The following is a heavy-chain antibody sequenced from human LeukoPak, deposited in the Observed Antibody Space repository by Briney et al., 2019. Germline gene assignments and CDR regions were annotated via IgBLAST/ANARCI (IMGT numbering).Heavy chain of an antibody. CDR3: ARRAPYYYDSSGYLFDY. Sequence: PSETPSLTCTVSGGSINSYYWSWIRQPPGKGLEEIGYIYYSGSTNYNPSLKSRVTISVDTSKNQFSLKLSSVTAADTAVYYCARRAPYYYDSSGYLFDYWGQGTLVTVSS. D-gene: IGHD3-22*01. J-gene: IGHJ4*02. CDR1: GGSINSYY. V-gene: IGHV4-59*01. CDR2: IYYSGST.